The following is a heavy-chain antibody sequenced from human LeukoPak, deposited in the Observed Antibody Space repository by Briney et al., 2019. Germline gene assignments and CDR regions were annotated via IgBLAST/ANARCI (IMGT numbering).Heavy chain of an antibody. V-gene: IGHV3-21*01. CDR3: ARGELRYFDWLLFPPDY. J-gene: IGHJ4*02. CDR1: GFTFSSYS. D-gene: IGHD3-9*01. Sequence: GGSLRLSCAASGFTFSSYSMNWVRQAPGKGLEWVSYISSSSSYIYYADSVKGRFTISRDNAKNSLYLQMNSLRAEDTAVYYCARGELRYFDWLLFPPDYWGQGTLVTVSS. CDR2: ISSSSSYI.